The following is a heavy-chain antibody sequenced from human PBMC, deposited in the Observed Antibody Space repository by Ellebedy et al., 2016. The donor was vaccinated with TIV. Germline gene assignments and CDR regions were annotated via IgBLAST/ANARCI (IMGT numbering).Heavy chain of an antibody. CDR3: AREGIIAAAGYHDAFDI. D-gene: IGHD6-13*01. V-gene: IGHV3-7*01. CDR1: GFTFSSYW. Sequence: GGSLRLSXAASGFTFSSYWMSWVRQAPGKGLEWVANIKQDGSEKYYVDSVKGRFTISRDNAKNSLYLQMNSLRAEDTAVYYCAREGIIAAAGYHDAFDIWGQGTMVTVSS. J-gene: IGHJ3*02. CDR2: IKQDGSEK.